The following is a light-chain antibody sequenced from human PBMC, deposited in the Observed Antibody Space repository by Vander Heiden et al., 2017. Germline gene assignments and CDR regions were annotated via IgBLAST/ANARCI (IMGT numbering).Light chain of an antibody. CDR2: GKN. CDR1: SLRKNY. V-gene: IGLV3-19*01. CDR3: YSRDTSENKDV. J-gene: IGLJ1*01. Sequence: SSELTQDPDVSVALGQTVKITCLGDSLRKNYPSWYQQKPGQAPLRVSYGKNLRPSGIPDRFSGFNSQDTGVLNITGAQAEDEADDDGYSRDTSENKDVFGGGTKVT.